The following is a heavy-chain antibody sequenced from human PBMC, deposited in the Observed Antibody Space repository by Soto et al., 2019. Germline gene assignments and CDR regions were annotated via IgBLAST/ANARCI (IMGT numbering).Heavy chain of an antibody. V-gene: IGHV1-3*01. CDR1: GYTFTSYA. D-gene: IGHD6-13*01. Sequence: QVQLVQSGAEVKKPGASVKVSCKASGYTFTSYAMHWVRQAPGQRLEWMGWINADNGNTKYSQKFQGRVTITRDTSASTAYMELSSLRSEDTAVYYCARPHFSSSYYFDYWGQGTLVTVSS. CDR2: INADNGNT. J-gene: IGHJ4*02. CDR3: ARPHFSSSYYFDY.